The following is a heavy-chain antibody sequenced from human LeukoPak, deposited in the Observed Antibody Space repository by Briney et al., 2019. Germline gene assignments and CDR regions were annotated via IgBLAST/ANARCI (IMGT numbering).Heavy chain of an antibody. CDR3: ATVRAFKSRAFDI. J-gene: IGHJ3*02. CDR2: IIPIFGTA. V-gene: IGHV1-69*06. CDR1: GGTFSSYA. Sequence: GASVKVSCKASGGTFSSYAISWVRQAPGQGLEWMGGIIPIFGTANYAQKFQGRVTMTEDTSTDTAYMELSSLRSEDTAVYYCATVRAFKSRAFDIWGQGTMVTVSS. D-gene: IGHD3-16*01.